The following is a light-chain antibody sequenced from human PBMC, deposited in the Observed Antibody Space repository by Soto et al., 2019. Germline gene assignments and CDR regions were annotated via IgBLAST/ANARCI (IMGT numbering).Light chain of an antibody. J-gene: IGLJ2*01. Sequence: QSALTQPASVSGSPGQSITISCIGTRGDVGTYNLVSWYQQHPDKAPKLIIYEDTKRPSGVSSRFSGSKSGNTASLTISGLQAEDAADYYCCSYAGSYTLIFGGGTKLTVL. V-gene: IGLV2-23*01. CDR2: EDT. CDR1: RGDVGTYNL. CDR3: CSYAGSYTLI.